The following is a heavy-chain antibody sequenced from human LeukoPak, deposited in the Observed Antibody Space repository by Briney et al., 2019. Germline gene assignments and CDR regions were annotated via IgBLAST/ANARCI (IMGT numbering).Heavy chain of an antibody. Sequence: PGGSLRLSCAASGFTFSDYYMSWIRQAPGKGLEWVSAISGSGGSTYYADSVKGRFTISRDNSKNTLYLQMNSLRAEDTAVYYCAKGLDPVAYYGMDVWGQGTTVTVSS. CDR3: AKGLDPVAYYGMDV. CDR2: ISGSGGST. D-gene: IGHD6-6*01. CDR1: GFTFSDYY. V-gene: IGHV3-23*01. J-gene: IGHJ6*02.